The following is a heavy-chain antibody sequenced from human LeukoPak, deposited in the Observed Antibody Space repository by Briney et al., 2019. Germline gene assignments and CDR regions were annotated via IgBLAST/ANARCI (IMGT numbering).Heavy chain of an antibody. V-gene: IGHV3-23*01. Sequence: GGSLRLSCAASGFTFSSYAMSWVLQAPGKGLEWVSAISGSGGSTYYADSVKGRFTISRDNSKNTLYLQMNSLRAEDTAVYYCAKDVSKHSSGFTVDYWGQGTLVTVSS. CDR3: AKDVSKHSSGFTVDY. D-gene: IGHD3-22*01. J-gene: IGHJ4*02. CDR1: GFTFSSYA. CDR2: ISGSGGST.